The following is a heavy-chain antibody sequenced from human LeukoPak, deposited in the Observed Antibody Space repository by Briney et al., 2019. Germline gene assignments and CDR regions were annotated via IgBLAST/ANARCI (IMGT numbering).Heavy chain of an antibody. V-gene: IGHV3-7*01. CDR2: IKQDGSEK. J-gene: IGHJ4*02. Sequence: SGGSLRLSCAASGFTLITYWMSWVRQAPGKGLEWVANIKQDGSEKYYVDSVKGRFTISRDNVKNSLYLQMNSLRAEDTAVYYCARDRGVVGAPGDYFDYWGQGTLVTVSS. D-gene: IGHD1-26*01. CDR3: ARDRGVVGAPGDYFDY. CDR1: GFTLITYW.